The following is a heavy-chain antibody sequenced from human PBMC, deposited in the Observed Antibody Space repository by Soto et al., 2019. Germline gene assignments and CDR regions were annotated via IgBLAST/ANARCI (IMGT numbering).Heavy chain of an antibody. CDR2: IYQSGTT. Sequence: SETLSLTCSVSGGSVRSGSYYWTWIRQPPGKGLEWIGYIYQSGTTNYNASLKSRVTISIDTSKNQFFLKLNSVTAADTAVYYCARDSSGRHDYWGQGTLVTAPQ. CDR3: ARDSSGRHDY. V-gene: IGHV4-61*01. CDR1: GGSVRSGSYY. D-gene: IGHD3-22*01. J-gene: IGHJ4*02.